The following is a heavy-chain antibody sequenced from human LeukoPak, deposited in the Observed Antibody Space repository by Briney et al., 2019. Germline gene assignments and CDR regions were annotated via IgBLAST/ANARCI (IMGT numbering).Heavy chain of an antibody. CDR2: INPNSGGT. D-gene: IGHD3-3*01. V-gene: IGHV1-2*04. CDR3: ARCYDLWSGYYRWLDP. CDR1: GYTFTGYY. Sequence: ASVKVSCKASGYTFTGYYMHWVRQAPGQGLEWMGWINPNSGGTNYAQKFQGWVTMTRDTSISTAYMELSSLRSEGTAVYYCARCYDLWSGYYRWLDPWGQGTLVTVSS. J-gene: IGHJ5*02.